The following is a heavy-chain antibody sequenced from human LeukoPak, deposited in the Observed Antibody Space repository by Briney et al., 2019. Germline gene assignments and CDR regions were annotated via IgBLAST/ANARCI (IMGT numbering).Heavy chain of an antibody. CDR3: ARMSSSGYFL. V-gene: IGHV3-7*01. Sequence: GGSLRLPCAASGFTFSNYWMSWVRQAPGKGLEGVAKIKQDESENYLVDSTKGRFIISRDNVKKLLYLQMNSLRAEDTAVYYCARMSSSGYFLWGQGALVTVSS. J-gene: IGHJ4*02. D-gene: IGHD3-22*01. CDR2: IKQDESEN. CDR1: GFTFSNYW.